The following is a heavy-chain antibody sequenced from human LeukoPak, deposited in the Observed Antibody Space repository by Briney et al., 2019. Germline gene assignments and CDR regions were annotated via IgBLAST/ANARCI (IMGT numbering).Heavy chain of an antibody. V-gene: IGHV3-23*01. Sequence: GDSLRLSCAASGFTFSSYAMTWVRQAPRKGLDYVSAISGSGSTTSYADPVKGRFTISRDNSKNTLYLQMNSLRAEDTAVYYCAKFRSSNREGGFDYWGQGTLVTVSS. CDR1: GFTFSSYA. D-gene: IGHD2-2*01. J-gene: IGHJ4*02. CDR3: AKFRSSNREGGFDY. CDR2: ISGSGSTT.